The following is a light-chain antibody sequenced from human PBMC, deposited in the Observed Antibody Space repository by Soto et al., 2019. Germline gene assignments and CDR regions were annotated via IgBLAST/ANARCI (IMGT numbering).Light chain of an antibody. V-gene: IGLV2-8*01. CDR1: SSDVGGYDY. Sequence: QSVLTQPPSASGSPGPSGTISCTGTSSDVGGYDYVSWYQQHPGKAPKLMIYEVTKRPSGVPDRFSGSKSGNTASLTVSGLQAEDEADYYCSSYAGSNNFVFGTGTKLTVL. CDR3: SSYAGSNNFV. J-gene: IGLJ1*01. CDR2: EVT.